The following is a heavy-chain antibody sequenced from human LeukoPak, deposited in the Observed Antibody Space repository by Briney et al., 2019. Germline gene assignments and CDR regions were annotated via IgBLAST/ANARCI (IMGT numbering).Heavy chain of an antibody. J-gene: IGHJ3*02. CDR2: MGVSGVNV. V-gene: IGHV3-23*01. CDR1: GFTFIAYG. CDR3: AKDPNGDYVGAFDT. Sequence: GGSLTLSCAASGFTFIAYGVAWVRQAPSKGLEGVCSMGVSGVNVHYAVSVKGRFAISRDNSKNTLYLQMNSLRAEDAAVYYCAKDPNGDYVGAFDTWGQGTMVIVSS. D-gene: IGHD4-17*01.